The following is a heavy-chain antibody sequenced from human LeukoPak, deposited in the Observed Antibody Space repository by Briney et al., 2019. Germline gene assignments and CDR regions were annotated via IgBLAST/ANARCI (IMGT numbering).Heavy chain of an antibody. D-gene: IGHD5-12*01. V-gene: IGHV4-59*08. CDR3: ARMGGYSGYATH. Sequence: SETLSLTCTVSGGSISTYYWSWIRQPPGKGLEWIGYIHYSGTTNYNPSLKNRVTISLDTSKNQFSLNLSSVTAADAAVYYCARMGGYSGYATHWGQGTLVTVSS. CDR1: GGSISTYY. J-gene: IGHJ4*02. CDR2: IHYSGTT.